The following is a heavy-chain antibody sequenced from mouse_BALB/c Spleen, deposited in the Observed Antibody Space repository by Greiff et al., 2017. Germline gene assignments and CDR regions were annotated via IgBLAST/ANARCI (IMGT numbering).Heavy chain of an antibody. Sequence: QVQLQQSGAELVRPGSSVKISCKASGYAFSSYWMNWVKQRPGQGLEWIGQIYPGDGDTNYNGKFKGKATLTADKSSSTAYMQLSSLTSEDSAVYFCARDLLPEAWFGYWGQGTLVTVSA. CDR2: IYPGDGDT. V-gene: IGHV1-80*01. CDR1: GYAFSSYW. CDR3: ARDLLPEAWFGY. J-gene: IGHJ3*01. D-gene: IGHD1-1*01.